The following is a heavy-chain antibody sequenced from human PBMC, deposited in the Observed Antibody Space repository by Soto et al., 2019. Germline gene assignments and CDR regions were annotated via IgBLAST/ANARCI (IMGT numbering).Heavy chain of an antibody. CDR1: GFTFSDYY. CDR3: ARDHSITIFGVVAFDY. CDR2: ISSSSSYI. Sequence: QVQLVESGGGLVKPGGSLRLSCAASGFTFSDYYMSWIRQAPGKGLEWVSYISSSSSYIYYADSVKGRFTISRDNAKNSLYLQMNSLRAEDTAVYYCARDHSITIFGVVAFDYWGQGTLVTVSS. V-gene: IGHV3-11*06. J-gene: IGHJ4*02. D-gene: IGHD3-3*01.